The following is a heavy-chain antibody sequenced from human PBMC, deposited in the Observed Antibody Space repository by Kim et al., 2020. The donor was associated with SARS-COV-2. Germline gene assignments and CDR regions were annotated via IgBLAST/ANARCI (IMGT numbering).Heavy chain of an antibody. CDR3: AREWALLEGNWFDP. CDR2: ISSSSSTI. V-gene: IGHV3-48*02. J-gene: IGHJ5*02. Sequence: GGSLRLSCAASGFTFSSYSMNWVRQAPGKGLEWVSYISSSSSTIYYADSVKGRFTISRDNAKNSLYLQMNSLRDEDTAVYYCAREWALLEGNWFDPWGQGTLGTVSP. D-gene: IGHD1-26*01. CDR1: GFTFSSYS.